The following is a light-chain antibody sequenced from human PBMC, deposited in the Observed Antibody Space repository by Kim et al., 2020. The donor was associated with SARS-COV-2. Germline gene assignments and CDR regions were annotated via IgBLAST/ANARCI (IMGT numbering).Light chain of an antibody. CDR2: DIS. CDR1: SSDVGAYDY. V-gene: IGLV2-14*03. Sequence: QSALTQPASVSGSPGQSITISCTGTSSDVGAYDYVSWYQQHPGKAPTLMIYDISERPSGVSYRFSGSKSGNTASLTISGLRAEDEANYYCSSYTSSSTWVFGGGTQLTVL. J-gene: IGLJ3*02. CDR3: SSYTSSSTWV.